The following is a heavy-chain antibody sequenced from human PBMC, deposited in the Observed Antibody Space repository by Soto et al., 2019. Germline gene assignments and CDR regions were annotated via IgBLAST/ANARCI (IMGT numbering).Heavy chain of an antibody. J-gene: IGHJ6*02. CDR1: GYSFTSYW. V-gene: IGHV5-51*01. D-gene: IGHD2-8*01. Sequence: PGESLKISCKGSGYSFTSYWIGWVRQMPGKGLEWMGIIYPGDSDTRYSPSFQGQVTISADKSISTAYLQWSSLKASDTAMYYCARSRTKFYYYYGIDVWGQGTSVTVSS. CDR2: IYPGDSDT. CDR3: ARSRTKFYYYYGIDV.